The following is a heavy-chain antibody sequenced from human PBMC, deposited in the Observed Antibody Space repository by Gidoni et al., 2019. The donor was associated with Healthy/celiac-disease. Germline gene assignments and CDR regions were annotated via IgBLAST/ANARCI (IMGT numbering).Heavy chain of an antibody. J-gene: IGHJ5*02. V-gene: IGHV4-59*08. CDR2: IYYSGST. CDR3: ARGLQWRA. CDR1: GGFISSYY. Sequence: QVQLQESGPGLVKPSEPLSLTCTVSGGFISSYYWSWIRQPPGKGLEWIGYIYYSGSTNYNPSLKSRVTISVDTSKNQFSLKLSSVTAADTAVYYCARGLQWRAWGQGTLVTVSS. D-gene: IGHD4-4*01.